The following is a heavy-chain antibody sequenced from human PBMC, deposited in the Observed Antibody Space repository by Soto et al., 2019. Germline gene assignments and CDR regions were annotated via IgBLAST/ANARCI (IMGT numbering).Heavy chain of an antibody. CDR2: IHVTGYT. D-gene: IGHD1-26*01. Sequence: LSLTCTVSGASITSGSYSWSWIRQAPGKGLEWIGNIHVTGYTAFSPSLKPRVTMSVDTSKNQFSRNVNSVTAADTALDFCVRGGALRPNGHVALAFWGQGTLVTVSS. V-gene: IGHV4-30-2*01. CDR3: VRGGALRPNGHVALAF. CDR1: GASITSGSYS. J-gene: IGHJ4*02.